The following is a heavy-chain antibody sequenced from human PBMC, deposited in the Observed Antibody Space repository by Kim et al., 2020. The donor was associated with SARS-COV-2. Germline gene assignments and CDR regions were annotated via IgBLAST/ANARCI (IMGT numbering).Heavy chain of an antibody. V-gene: IGHV5-10-1*01. Sequence: GESLKISCKASGYSFSTYWTTWVRQMPGRGLEWMGKIDPDDSYTNYNPSFEGHVTISVDKSSSTAFLQWSSLRASDTAMYFCARHRGYGMDVWGQGTPVVVSS. J-gene: IGHJ6*02. CDR1: GYSFSTYW. CDR3: ARHRGYGMDV. CDR2: IDPDDSYT. D-gene: IGHD2-2*01.